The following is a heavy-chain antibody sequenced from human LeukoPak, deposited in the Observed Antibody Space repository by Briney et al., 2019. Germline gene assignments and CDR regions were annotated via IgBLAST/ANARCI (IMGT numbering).Heavy chain of an antibody. CDR2: ISYDGSIK. J-gene: IGHJ4*02. CDR3: ARGPGYSSGWYVLSVDY. D-gene: IGHD6-19*01. V-gene: IGHV3-30-3*01. Sequence: PGGSLRLSCAASGFTFSSYAMHWVRQAPGKGLEWVAVISYDGSIKNYADSVKGRFTTSRDNSKNMLYLQMNSLSAEDTAVYYCARGPGYSSGWYVLSVDYWGQGTLVTVSS. CDR1: GFTFSSYA.